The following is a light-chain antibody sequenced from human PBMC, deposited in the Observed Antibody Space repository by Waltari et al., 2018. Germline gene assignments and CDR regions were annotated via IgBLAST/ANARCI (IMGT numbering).Light chain of an antibody. CDR3: QQRSKWPLT. J-gene: IGKJ4*01. Sequence: EIVLTQSPATLSLSPGERATLACTASQSVSRFLAWYQQKPGQPPRLLISDASNRATGIPARFSGSGSGTDFTLTISNLEPEDFAVYYCQQRSKWPLTFGGGTKVEIK. V-gene: IGKV3-11*01. CDR2: DAS. CDR1: QSVSRF.